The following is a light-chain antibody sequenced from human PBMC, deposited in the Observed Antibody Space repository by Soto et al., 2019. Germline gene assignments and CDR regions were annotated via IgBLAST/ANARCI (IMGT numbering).Light chain of an antibody. V-gene: IGKV3-15*01. Sequence: EMVMTQSPATLSVSPGERATLSCRASQSVSSNLAWYQQKPGQAPRLLIYGASTRATGIPARFSGSGSGTEFTLTISSLQSEDFAVYYCQQYNNWLTFGGGTK. CDR1: QSVSSN. CDR2: GAS. CDR3: QQYNNWLT. J-gene: IGKJ4*01.